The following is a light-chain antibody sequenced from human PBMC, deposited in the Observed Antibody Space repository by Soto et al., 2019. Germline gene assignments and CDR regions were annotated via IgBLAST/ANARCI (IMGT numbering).Light chain of an antibody. CDR2: EAR. V-gene: IGLV2-14*01. Sequence: QSALTQPASVSGSPGQSITISCTGTSNDVGANNYVSWYQHHPGKAPKILIYEARNRPSGVSNRFSGSKSGNTASLTISGLQDEDEADYYCTSYTSTSTLVFGGGTKLTVL. CDR1: SNDVGANNY. J-gene: IGLJ2*01. CDR3: TSYTSTSTLV.